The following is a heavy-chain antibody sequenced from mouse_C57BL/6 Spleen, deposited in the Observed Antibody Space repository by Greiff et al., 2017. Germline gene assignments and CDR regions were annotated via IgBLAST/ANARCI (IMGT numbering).Heavy chain of an antibody. Sequence: QVTLKESGPGILQSSQTLSLTCSFSGFSLSTSGMGVSWIRQPSGKGLEWLAHIYWDDDKHYNPSLKNLLTISKDTSRNRVFLKINSLDTADTATYYCTRRGHYGSYDWYFDVWGTGTTVTVSS. CDR1: GFSLSTSGMG. D-gene: IGHD2-1*01. CDR3: TRRGHYGSYDWYFDV. V-gene: IGHV8-12*01. J-gene: IGHJ1*03. CDR2: IYWDDDK.